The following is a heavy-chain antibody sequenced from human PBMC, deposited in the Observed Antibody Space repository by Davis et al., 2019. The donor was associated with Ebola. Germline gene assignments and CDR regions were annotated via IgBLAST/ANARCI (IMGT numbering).Heavy chain of an antibody. J-gene: IGHJ5*02. V-gene: IGHV5-51*01. D-gene: IGHD3-10*01. CDR3: ARGMVQGVNWFDP. Sequence: PGGSLRPSCKGSGYSFTSYWIGWVRQMPGKGLEWMGIIYPGDSDTRYSPSFQGQVTISADKSISTAYLQWSSLKASDTAMYYCARGMVQGVNWFDPWGQGTLVTVSS. CDR2: IYPGDSDT. CDR1: GYSFTSYW.